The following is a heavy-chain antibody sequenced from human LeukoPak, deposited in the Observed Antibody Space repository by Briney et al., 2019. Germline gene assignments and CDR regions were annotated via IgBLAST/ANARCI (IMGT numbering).Heavy chain of an antibody. D-gene: IGHD5-18*01. CDR3: VRAVPDTAVSQKGLNYFDY. Sequence: PSETLSLTCTVSGYSISSGYYWGWIRQPPGKGLEWIGSIYHSGSTYYNPSLKSRVTISVDTSKNQFSLNLRSVTAADTAVYYCVRAVPDTAVSQKGLNYFDYWGQGTLVTVSS. J-gene: IGHJ4*02. CDR1: GYSISSGYY. CDR2: IYHSGST. V-gene: IGHV4-38-2*02.